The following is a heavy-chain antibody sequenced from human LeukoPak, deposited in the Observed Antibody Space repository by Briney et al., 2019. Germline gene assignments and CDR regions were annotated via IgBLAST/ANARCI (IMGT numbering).Heavy chain of an antibody. CDR3: AKGAATGPFDAFDI. CDR2: IGGSGLNT. CDR1: GFTSTHYA. D-gene: IGHD6-25*01. V-gene: IGHV3-23*01. Sequence: GGSLRLSCEASGFTSTHYAMSWVRQAPGKGLEWVSTIGGSGLNTYYADSVKARFTISRDNSKNTLYLQMNSLRAEDTAVYYCAKGAATGPFDAFDIWGQGTMVTVSS. J-gene: IGHJ3*02.